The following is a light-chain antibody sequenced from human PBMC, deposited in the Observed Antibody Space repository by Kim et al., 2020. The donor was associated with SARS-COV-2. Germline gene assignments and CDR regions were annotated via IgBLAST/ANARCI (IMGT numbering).Light chain of an antibody. Sequence: AVVTQEPSLTVSPGGTVTLTCGSSTGAVTSGHYPYWFQQKPGQAPRTLIYDTSNKHSWTPARFSGSLLGGKAALTLSGAQPEDEAEYYCLLSYSGARWVFGGGTQLNV. CDR2: DTS. CDR3: LLSYSGARWV. V-gene: IGLV7-46*01. J-gene: IGLJ3*02. CDR1: TGAVTSGHY.